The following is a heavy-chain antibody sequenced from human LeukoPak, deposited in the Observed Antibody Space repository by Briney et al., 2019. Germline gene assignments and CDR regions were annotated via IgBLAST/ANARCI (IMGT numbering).Heavy chain of an antibody. J-gene: IGHJ4*02. CDR2: INHSGST. Sequence: SETLSLTCAVYGGSFSGYYWSWIRQPPGKGLEWIGEINHSGSTNYNPSLKSRVTISVDTSKNQLSLKLNSVTAADTAVYYCARGQLGDVYNFEYWGQGTVVTVSS. V-gene: IGHV4-34*01. CDR3: ARGQLGDVYNFEY. D-gene: IGHD5-24*01. CDR1: GGSFSGYY.